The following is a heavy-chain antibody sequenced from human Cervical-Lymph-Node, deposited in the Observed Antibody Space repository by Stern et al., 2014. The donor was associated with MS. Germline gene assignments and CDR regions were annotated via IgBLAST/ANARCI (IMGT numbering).Heavy chain of an antibody. Sequence: EVQLVESGAEVKKPGESLKISCKLSGYSFTIYYIAWVRQMPGKGLEWMGVIYPYDSDTTYSPSFQGQVTISADKSITTAYLQWSSLRASDTAMYYCARHVQGFVYWGQGTLVTVSS. J-gene: IGHJ4*02. CDR3: ARHVQGFVY. V-gene: IGHV5-51*01. CDR2: IYPYDSDT. CDR1: GYSFTIYY.